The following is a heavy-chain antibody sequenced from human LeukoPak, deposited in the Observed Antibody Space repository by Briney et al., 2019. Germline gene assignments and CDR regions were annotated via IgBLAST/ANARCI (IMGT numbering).Heavy chain of an antibody. Sequence: GGSLRLSCAASGFTFSTYAMGWLRPAPGKGLEWVSAICGSGSRTYYADSVKGRFTISRDSSKSTLYLQLDGLSAEDRAVYCCAKGVGTKLRYFFVYWGQGILGTVSS. V-gene: IGHV3-23*01. D-gene: IGHD1/OR15-1a*01. CDR3: AKGVGTKLRYFFVY. J-gene: IGHJ4*02. CDR1: GFTFSTYA. CDR2: ICGSGSRT.